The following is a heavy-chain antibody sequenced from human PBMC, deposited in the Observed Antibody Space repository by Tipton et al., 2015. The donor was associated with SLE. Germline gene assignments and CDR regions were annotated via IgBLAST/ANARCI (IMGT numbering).Heavy chain of an antibody. Sequence: SLRLSCAASGFPFSGYWMSWVRQPPGKGLEWVAVVSYDGNNKDYADSVKGRFTISRDNSKNTLDLQMNSLRAEDTAVYYCARQYSSGYLVGCWGQGPLVTDSS. CDR2: VSYDGNNK. D-gene: IGHD6-19*01. V-gene: IGHV3-30*03. CDR1: GFPFSGYW. J-gene: IGHJ4*02. CDR3: ARQYSSGYLVGC.